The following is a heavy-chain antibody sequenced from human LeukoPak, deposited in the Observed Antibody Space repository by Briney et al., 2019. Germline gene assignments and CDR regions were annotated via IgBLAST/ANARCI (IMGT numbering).Heavy chain of an antibody. V-gene: IGHV1-2*06. CDR1: GYTFTGYY. J-gene: IGHJ4*02. D-gene: IGHD4-23*01. Sequence: ASVKVSCKASGYTFTGYYMHWVRQAPGQGLEWMGRINPNSGGTNYAQKFQGRVTMTRDTSITTAYMELSRLGSDDTAVYYCARDRAEYGGNSLGYWGQGTLVTVSS. CDR2: INPNSGGT. CDR3: ARDRAEYGGNSLGY.